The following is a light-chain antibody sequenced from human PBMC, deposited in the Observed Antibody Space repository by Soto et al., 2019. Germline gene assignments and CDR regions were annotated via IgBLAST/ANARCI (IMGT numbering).Light chain of an antibody. J-gene: IGLJ1*01. CDR1: SSNVGNNY. CDR2: DNS. CDR3: GTWDSSLGVYV. V-gene: IGLV1-51*01. Sequence: QSVLTQPPSVSAAPGQKVTISCSGSSSNVGNNYVSWYQQLPGTAPKLLIYDNSERPSGIPDRFSGSNSGTSATLGITGLQTGEEADYYCGTWDSSLGVYVFGTGTKLTVL.